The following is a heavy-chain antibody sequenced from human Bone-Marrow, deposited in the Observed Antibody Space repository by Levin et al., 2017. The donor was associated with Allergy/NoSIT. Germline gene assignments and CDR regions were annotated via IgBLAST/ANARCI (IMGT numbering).Heavy chain of an antibody. Sequence: SCAASGFTFSSYSMNWVRQAPGKGLEWVSSISSSSSYIYYADSVKGRFTISRDNAKNSLYLQMNSLRAEDTAVYYCARDKGSSSHNWFDPWGQGTLVTVSS. V-gene: IGHV3-21*01. CDR3: ARDKGSSSHNWFDP. CDR2: ISSSSSYI. J-gene: IGHJ5*02. CDR1: GFTFSSYS. D-gene: IGHD6-13*01.